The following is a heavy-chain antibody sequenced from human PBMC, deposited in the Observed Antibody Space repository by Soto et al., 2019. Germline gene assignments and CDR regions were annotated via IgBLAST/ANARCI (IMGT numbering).Heavy chain of an antibody. CDR1: GGSISSYY. Sequence: SETLSLTCTVSGGSISSYYWSWIRQPPGKGLEWIGYIYYSGSTNYNPSLKSRVTISVDTSKNQFSLKLSSVTAADTAVYYCAGHRYCSSTSCSYYYYYGMDVWGQGTTVTVSS. D-gene: IGHD2-2*01. CDR2: IYYSGST. J-gene: IGHJ6*02. CDR3: AGHRYCSSTSCSYYYYYGMDV. V-gene: IGHV4-59*01.